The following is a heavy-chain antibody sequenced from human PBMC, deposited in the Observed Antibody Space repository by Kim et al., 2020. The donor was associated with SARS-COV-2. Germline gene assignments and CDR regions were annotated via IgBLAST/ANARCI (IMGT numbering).Heavy chain of an antibody. J-gene: IGHJ4*02. CDR3: AREDNCGGDCCLDY. CDR2: IWYDGSNK. CDR1: GFTFSSYG. D-gene: IGHD2-21*02. V-gene: IGHV3-33*01. Sequence: GGSLRLSCAASGFTFSSYGMHWVRQAPGKGLEWVAVIWYDGSNKYYADSVKGRFTISRDNSKNTLYLQMNSLRAEDTAVYYCAREDNCGGDCCLDYWGQGTLVTVSS.